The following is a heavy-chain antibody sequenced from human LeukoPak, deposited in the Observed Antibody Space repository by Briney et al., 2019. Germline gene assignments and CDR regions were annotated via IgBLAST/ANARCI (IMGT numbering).Heavy chain of an antibody. D-gene: IGHD2-2*02. V-gene: IGHV1-46*01. CDR1: GYTFTSYY. J-gene: IGHJ5*02. Sequence: ASVKVSCKASGYTFTSYYMHWVRQAPGQGLEWMGIINPSGGSTSYAQKFQGRVTMTRDMSTSTVYMELSSLRSEDTAVYYCAGDQGDTHNWFDPWGQGTLVTVSS. CDR3: AGDQGDTHNWFDP. CDR2: INPSGGST.